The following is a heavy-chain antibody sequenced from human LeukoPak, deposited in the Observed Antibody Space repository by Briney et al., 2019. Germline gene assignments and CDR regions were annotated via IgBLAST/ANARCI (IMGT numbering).Heavy chain of an antibody. V-gene: IGHV3-23*01. J-gene: IGHJ4*02. Sequence: PGGSLRLSCAASGFTFSSYAMSWVRQAPGKGLEWVSAISGSGGSTYYADSVKGRFTISRDNSKNTLYLQMNSLRAEETAVYYCAKGNGYSYGRYYFDYWNQGTLVTVSS. CDR2: ISGSGGST. CDR1: GFTFSSYA. CDR3: AKGNGYSYGRYYFDY. D-gene: IGHD5-18*01.